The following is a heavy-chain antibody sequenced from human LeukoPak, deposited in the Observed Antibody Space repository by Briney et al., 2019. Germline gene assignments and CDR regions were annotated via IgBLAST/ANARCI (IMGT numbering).Heavy chain of an antibody. CDR1: GFTFSNAW. CDR2: IKSITDGGTT. Sequence: GGSLRLSCAASGFTFSNAWMSWVRQAPGKGLEWVGRIKSITDGGTTDYAAPVKGRFTISRDDSKNTLYLQMNSLKTEDTAVYYCTTAFYDYVWGSYRYTPLDHWGQGTLVTVSS. D-gene: IGHD3-16*02. V-gene: IGHV3-15*01. J-gene: IGHJ4*02. CDR3: TTAFYDYVWGSYRYTPLDH.